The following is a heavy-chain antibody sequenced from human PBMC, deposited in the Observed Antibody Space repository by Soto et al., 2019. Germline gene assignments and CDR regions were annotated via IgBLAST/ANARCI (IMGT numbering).Heavy chain of an antibody. Sequence: GGSLRLSCAASGFTFSSYDFHWVRQATGKGLEWVSGIGTAGDTYYAASVKGRFIMSRENAKNSLYLQMNSLRAGDTAVYYCTRGADGFDYWGQGTLVTVSS. V-gene: IGHV3-13*01. CDR2: IGTAGDT. J-gene: IGHJ4*02. D-gene: IGHD3-16*01. CDR1: GFTFSSYD. CDR3: TRGADGFDY.